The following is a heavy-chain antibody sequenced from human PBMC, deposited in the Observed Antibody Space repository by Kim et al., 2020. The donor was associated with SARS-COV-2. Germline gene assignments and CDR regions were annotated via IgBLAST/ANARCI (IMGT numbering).Heavy chain of an antibody. CDR3: AREPQSSGGFDL. CDR2: T. D-gene: IGHD3-10*01. J-gene: IGHJ4*02. Sequence: TNDAQKFKGRVTMTRDTSTNTLYLEMSSLRSEDTAVYYCAREPQSSGGFDLWGQGTPVTVSS. V-gene: IGHV1-46*01.